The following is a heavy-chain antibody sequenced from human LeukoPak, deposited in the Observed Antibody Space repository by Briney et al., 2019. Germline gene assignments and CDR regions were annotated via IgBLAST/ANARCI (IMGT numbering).Heavy chain of an antibody. D-gene: IGHD3-10*01. V-gene: IGHV1-46*01. CDR3: ARDDPQEMVRGRIFDY. J-gene: IGHJ4*02. Sequence: ASVKVSCKASGYTFTSYYMHWVRQAPGQGLEWMGIINPSGGSTSYAQKFQGRVTMTRDTSTSTVYMELSSLRPEDTAVYYCARDDPQEMVRGRIFDYWGQGTLVTVSS. CDR2: INPSGGST. CDR1: GYTFTSYY.